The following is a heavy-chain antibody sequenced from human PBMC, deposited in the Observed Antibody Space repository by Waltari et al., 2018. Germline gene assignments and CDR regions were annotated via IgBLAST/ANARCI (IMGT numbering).Heavy chain of an antibody. CDR3: ARDHSVVTAYYYYGMDV. V-gene: IGHV3-21*01. CDR2: ISSSSTYI. D-gene: IGHD3-22*01. Sequence: EVQLVESGGGLVKPGESLRLSCAASGFTFRPYSMNWVRQAPGKGLEWVSSISSSSTYIDYADSVKGRFTISRDNPKKSLYLQMNSLRAEDTAVYYCARDHSVVTAYYYYGMDVWGQGTTVTVSS. J-gene: IGHJ6*02. CDR1: GFTFRPYS.